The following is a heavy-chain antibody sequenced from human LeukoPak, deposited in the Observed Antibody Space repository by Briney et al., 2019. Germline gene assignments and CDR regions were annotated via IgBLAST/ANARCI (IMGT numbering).Heavy chain of an antibody. CDR1: GDSISSGGSY. Sequence: SETLSLTCTVSGDSISSGGSYRSWIRQHPGKGLEWIAYIYYSGSTYYNPSLKSRLTISVDTSKNQFSLRLSSVTAADTAVYYCATAVCDGDCSRNNYFDYWGQGTLVTVSS. CDR3: ATAVCDGDCSRNNYFDY. J-gene: IGHJ4*02. D-gene: IGHD2-21*02. V-gene: IGHV4-31*03. CDR2: IYYSGST.